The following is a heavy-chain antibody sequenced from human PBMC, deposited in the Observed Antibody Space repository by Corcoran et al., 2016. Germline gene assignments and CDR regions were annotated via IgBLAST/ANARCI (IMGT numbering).Heavy chain of an antibody. V-gene: IGHV3-30*18. J-gene: IGHJ4*02. CDR1: GFTFSSYG. D-gene: IGHD3-10*01. CDR3: AKDLHMVRGVLWIIGD. CDR2: ISYDGSNK. Sequence: QVQLVESGGGVVQPGRSLRLSCAASGFTFSSYGMHWVRQAPGKGLEWVAVISYDGSNKYYADSVKGRFTISRDNSKNTLYLQMNSLRAEDTAVYYCAKDLHMVRGVLWIIGDWGQGTLVTVSS.